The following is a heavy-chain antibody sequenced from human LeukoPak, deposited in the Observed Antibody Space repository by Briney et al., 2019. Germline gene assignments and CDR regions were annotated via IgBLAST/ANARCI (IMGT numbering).Heavy chain of an antibody. Sequence: SVKLSCEASGVTLSSYAISWVRQAPGQGLEWMGEIIRIVGTANYAQKLQGRVTITTDESTSTAYMELSSLRSEDTAVYYCARVACSGGSCYFEYFQHWGQGTLVTVS. J-gene: IGHJ1*01. V-gene: IGHV1-69*05. D-gene: IGHD2-15*01. CDR3: ARVACSGGSCYFEYFQH. CDR2: IIRIVGTA. CDR1: GVTLSSYA.